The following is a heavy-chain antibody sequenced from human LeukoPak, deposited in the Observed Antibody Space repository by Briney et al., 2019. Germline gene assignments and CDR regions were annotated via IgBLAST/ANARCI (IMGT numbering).Heavy chain of an antibody. CDR1: GGSSNSNF. Sequence: SETLSLTCTVSGGSSNSNFWSWVRQPAGKGLEWIGRIYTSGSTNYNPSLKSRVTMSVDTSQNQFSLRLSSVTAADTAVYYCARDDPIRVTATLDYWGQGTLVTVSS. J-gene: IGHJ4*02. V-gene: IGHV4-4*07. CDR3: ARDDPIRVTATLDY. D-gene: IGHD2-21*02. CDR2: IYTSGST.